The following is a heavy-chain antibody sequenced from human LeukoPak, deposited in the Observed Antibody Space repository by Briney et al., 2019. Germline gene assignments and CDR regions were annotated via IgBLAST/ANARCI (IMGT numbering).Heavy chain of an antibody. D-gene: IGHD5-24*01. CDR1: GFTFSSYA. V-gene: IGHV3-23*01. CDR2: ISISDDST. J-gene: IGHJ4*02. CDR3: ARGRDGSQSPIDD. Sequence: GGSLRLSCAASGFTFSSYAMNWVRQAPGKGLEWVSGISISDDSTYYADSVKGRFTISRDNSKNTLYLQMNSLRADDTAVYYCARGRDGSQSPIDDWGQGTLVTVSS.